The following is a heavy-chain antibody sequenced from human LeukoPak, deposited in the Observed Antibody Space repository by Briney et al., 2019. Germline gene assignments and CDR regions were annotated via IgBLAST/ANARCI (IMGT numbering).Heavy chain of an antibody. D-gene: IGHD3-3*01. Sequence: SETLSLTCTVSGGSITSYCWSWVRQPPGKGLEWIGYIYTSGSTDYNPSLRSRVTMSVDTSKNQLSLEPRFLTAADTAVYYCATSYDAKTAPYDLWGQGTLVTVSS. J-gene: IGHJ5*02. V-gene: IGHV4-4*09. CDR3: ATSYDAKTAPYDL. CDR2: IYTSGST. CDR1: GGSITSYC.